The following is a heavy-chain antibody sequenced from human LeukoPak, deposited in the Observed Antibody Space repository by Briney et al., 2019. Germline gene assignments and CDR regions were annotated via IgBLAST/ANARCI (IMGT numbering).Heavy chain of an antibody. CDR2: VKYSGST. CDR3: ARHRTTGVVPNYFDY. V-gene: IGHV4-59*08. CDR1: GVSISSYY. J-gene: IGHJ4*02. D-gene: IGHD2-8*01. Sequence: SETLSLTCTVSGVSISSYYWNWMRQPPGRGLEWIGYVKYSGSTHYSPSLKSRVTISVDASKNQFSLNLRSVTAADTAVYYCARHRTTGVVPNYFDYWGQGTLVTVSP.